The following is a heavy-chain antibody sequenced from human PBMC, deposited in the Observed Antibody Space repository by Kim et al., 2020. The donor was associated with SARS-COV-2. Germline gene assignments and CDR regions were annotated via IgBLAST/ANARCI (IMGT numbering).Heavy chain of an antibody. V-gene: IGHV4-61*01. CDR1: GGSVSRDSCH. J-gene: IGHJ4*02. D-gene: IGHD2-21*01. CDR2: IDNSGSA. Sequence: SETLSLICSVSGGSVSRDSCHWSWIRQPPGKGLEWIGQIDNSGSAKYNPSLESRVTISVDTSKNQFSLKLTSVTSADTAVYYVATYVMRAGCVGSWGQGT. CDR3: ATYVMRAGCVGS.